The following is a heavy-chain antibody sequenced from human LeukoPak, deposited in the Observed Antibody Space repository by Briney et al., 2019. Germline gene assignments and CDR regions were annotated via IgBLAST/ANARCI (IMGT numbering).Heavy chain of an antibody. CDR1: GYTFTGYY. J-gene: IGHJ4*02. CDR3: AGGEPSWVVVAPATFDY. CDR2: INPNSGGT. V-gene: IGHV1-2*02. Sequence: ASVKVSCKASGYTFTGYYMHWVRQAPGQGLEWMGWINPNSGGTNYAQKFQGRVTMTRDTSISTAYMELSRLRSDDTAVYYCAGGEPSWVVVAPATFDYWGQGTLVTVSS. D-gene: IGHD3-22*01.